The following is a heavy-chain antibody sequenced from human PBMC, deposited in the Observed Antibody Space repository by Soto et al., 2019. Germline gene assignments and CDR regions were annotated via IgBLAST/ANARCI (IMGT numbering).Heavy chain of an antibody. J-gene: IGHJ5*02. V-gene: IGHV4-30-2*01. Sequence: SETLSLTCDVSGDTISTGGYTWAWIRQPPGKGLEWIGYIYHSGSPYYNPSLKSRVTISVDRSKNQFSLKLSSVTAADTAVYYCARVPDRWGQGTLVTVSS. D-gene: IGHD2-2*01. CDR3: ARVPDR. CDR2: IYHSGSP. CDR1: GDTISTGGYT.